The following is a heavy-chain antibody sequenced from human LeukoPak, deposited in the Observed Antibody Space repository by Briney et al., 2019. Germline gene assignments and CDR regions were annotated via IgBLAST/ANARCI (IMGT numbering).Heavy chain of an antibody. D-gene: IGHD3-10*01. V-gene: IGHV4-34*01. CDR3: ARRRYYYGSGSYYRWFDP. CDR1: GGSFSGYY. Sequence: TSETLSLTCAVYGGSFSGYYWSWIRQPPGKGLEWIGEINHSGSTNYNPSLKSRVTISVDTSKNQFSLKLSSVTAADTAVYYCARRRYYYGSGSYYRWFDPWGQGTLVTVSS. CDR2: INHSGST. J-gene: IGHJ5*02.